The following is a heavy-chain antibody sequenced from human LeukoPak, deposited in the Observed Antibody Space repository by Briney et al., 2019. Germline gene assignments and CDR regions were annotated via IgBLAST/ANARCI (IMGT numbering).Heavy chain of an antibody. CDR3: ARDNPQDCRSSSCYFDA. V-gene: IGHV4-30-4*08. J-gene: IGHJ5*02. CDR2: IYYRGST. Sequence: SETLSLTCTVSGGSIRSSDYYWSWIRQPPGKGLEWIGYIYYRGSTSYSPSLKSRVIISVDTSKNQFFLNLSSVTAADTAVYYCARDNPQDCRSSSCYFDAWGQGTLVTVSS. CDR1: GGSIRSSDYY. D-gene: IGHD2-2*01.